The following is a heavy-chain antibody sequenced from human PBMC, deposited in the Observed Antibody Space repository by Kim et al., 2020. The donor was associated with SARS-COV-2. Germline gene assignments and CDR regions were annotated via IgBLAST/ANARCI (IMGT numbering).Heavy chain of an antibody. D-gene: IGHD1-1*01. Sequence: YAVPVKSRITINPDTSKNQFSLQLNSVTPEDTAVYYCARDNWNDLDPTNYWGQGTLVTVSS. J-gene: IGHJ4*02. CDR3: ARDNWNDLDPTNY. V-gene: IGHV6-1*01.